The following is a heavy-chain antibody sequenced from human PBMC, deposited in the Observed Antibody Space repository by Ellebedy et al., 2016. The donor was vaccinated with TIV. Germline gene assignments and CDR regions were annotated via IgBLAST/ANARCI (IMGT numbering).Heavy chain of an antibody. V-gene: IGHV5-51*01. CDR2: IYPGDSDT. J-gene: IGHJ3*02. CDR1: GYTFTSYW. Sequence: GGSLRLXXKGSGYTFTSYWIGWVRQMPGKGLEWMGIIYPGDSDTRYSPSFQGQVTISADKSISTAYLQWSSLKASDTAMYYCARDLRGAFDIWGQGTMVTVSS. CDR3: ARDLRGAFDI.